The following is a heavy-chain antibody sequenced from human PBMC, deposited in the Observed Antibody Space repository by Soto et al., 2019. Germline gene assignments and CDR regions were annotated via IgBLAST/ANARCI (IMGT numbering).Heavy chain of an antibody. CDR1: GFTFSRYG. CDR2: IGYDGSNK. D-gene: IGHD1-1*01. V-gene: IGHV3-33*01. Sequence: QVQLVESGGGVVQPGRSLRLSCAASGFTFSRYGMHRVRQAPGKGLEWVAVIGYDGSNKYYADSVKGRFTISRDNSKHTLYLEMNSLRAEDTAVYYCAREENWNNGGDWFDPWGQGTLVTVSS. J-gene: IGHJ5*02. CDR3: AREENWNNGGDWFDP.